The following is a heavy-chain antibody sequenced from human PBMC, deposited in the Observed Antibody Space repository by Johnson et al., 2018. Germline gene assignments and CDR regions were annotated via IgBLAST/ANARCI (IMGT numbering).Heavy chain of an antibody. D-gene: IGHD3-16*02. CDR1: GFIFSNYA. V-gene: IGHV3-64*01. Sequence: VQLVESGGGLVQPGGSLRLSCAASGFIFSNYAMHWVRQAPGKGLEYVSAISSDGGSTYYANSVKGRFTISRDNSKNTLYLQMGSLRAEDMAVYYWAGRYVGYRNYSHYCMDVWGKGTTVTVSS. J-gene: IGHJ6*03. CDR2: ISSDGGST. CDR3: AGRYVGYRNYSHYCMDV.